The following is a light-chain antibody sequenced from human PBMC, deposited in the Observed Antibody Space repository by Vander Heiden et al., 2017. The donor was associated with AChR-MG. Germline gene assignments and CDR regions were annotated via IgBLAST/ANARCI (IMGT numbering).Light chain of an antibody. CDR3: QQYGSDLWK. V-gene: IGKV1-5*03. CDR2: KAS. Sequence: DIQMNQSPSTLSASVGDRVTITCRASQSISNWLAWYQHKPGKAPKLLIFKASSLESGVPRRFSGRASGTEFTLTISSLQPDDFATYCGQQYGSDLWKLGHGTKVEIK. J-gene: IGKJ1*01. CDR1: QSISNW.